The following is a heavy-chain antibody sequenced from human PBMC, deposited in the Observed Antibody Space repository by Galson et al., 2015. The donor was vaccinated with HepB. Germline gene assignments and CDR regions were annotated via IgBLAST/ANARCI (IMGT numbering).Heavy chain of an antibody. CDR3: TRDIGAAGTPPPFDY. CDR1: GYTFSSFG. D-gene: IGHD6-13*01. CDR2: ISAYNGNT. J-gene: IGHJ4*02. Sequence: SVKVSCKASGYTFSSFGISWVRQAPGQGLEWMGWISAYNGNTNYAQKFQGRVTMTTDTSTSTAYMELRSLRSADTAMYYCTRDIGAAGTPPPFDYWGQGTLVTVSS. V-gene: IGHV1-18*01.